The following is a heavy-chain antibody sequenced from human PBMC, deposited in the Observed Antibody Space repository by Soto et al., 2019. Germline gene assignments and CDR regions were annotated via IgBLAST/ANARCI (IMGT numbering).Heavy chain of an antibody. Sequence: SETLSLTCTVSVGSISRYYWNWIRQPPGKGLEWIGYIYYSGSTNYNPSLQSRVTISVDTSKNQFSLKLSSVTAADTAVYYCARDPGSGSYYGWFDPWGQGTLVTVSS. D-gene: IGHD3-10*01. V-gene: IGHV4-59*01. CDR3: ARDPGSGSYYGWFDP. CDR2: IYYSGST. J-gene: IGHJ5*02. CDR1: VGSISRYY.